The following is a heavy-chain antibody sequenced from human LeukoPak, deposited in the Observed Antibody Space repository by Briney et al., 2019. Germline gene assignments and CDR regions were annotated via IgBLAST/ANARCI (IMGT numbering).Heavy chain of an antibody. CDR1: GYTLTEIS. CDR3: ATGPHIVVVPAAPFDY. J-gene: IGHJ4*02. Sequence: ASVKVSCKVSGYTLTEISMHWVRQAPGKGLEWMGGFDPEDGETIYAQKFQGRVTMTEDTSTDTAYMELSSLRSEDTAVYYCATGPHIVVVPAAPFDYWGQGTLVTVSS. V-gene: IGHV1-24*01. CDR2: FDPEDGET. D-gene: IGHD2-2*01.